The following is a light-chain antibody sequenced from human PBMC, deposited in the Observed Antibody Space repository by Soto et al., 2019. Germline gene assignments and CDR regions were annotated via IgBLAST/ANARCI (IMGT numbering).Light chain of an antibody. V-gene: IGLV2-14*01. J-gene: IGLJ2*01. Sequence: QSALTQPASVSGSPGQSITISCTGTSSDVGGYNYVSWYQQHPGNAPKLMIYDVSNRPSGVSNRFSGSKSGNTASLTISGLKAEDEADYYCSSYTSSSTPVFGGGTKLTVL. CDR1: SSDVGGYNY. CDR2: DVS. CDR3: SSYTSSSTPV.